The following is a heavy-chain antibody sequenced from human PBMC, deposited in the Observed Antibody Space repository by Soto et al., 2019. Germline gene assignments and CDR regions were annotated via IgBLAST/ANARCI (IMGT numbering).Heavy chain of an antibody. CDR3: ARAAAAGPPYFDY. V-gene: IGHV3-53*01. Sequence: GGSLRLSCAASGFTVSSNYMSWVRQAPGKGLEWVSVIYSGGSTYYADSVKGRFTISRDNSKNTLYLQMNSLRAEDTAVYYCARAAAAGPPYFDYWGQGTLVTVSS. CDR2: IYSGGST. CDR1: GFTVSSNY. J-gene: IGHJ4*02. D-gene: IGHD6-13*01.